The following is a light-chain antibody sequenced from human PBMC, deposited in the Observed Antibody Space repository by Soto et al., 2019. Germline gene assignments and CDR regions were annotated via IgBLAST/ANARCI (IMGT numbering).Light chain of an antibody. V-gene: IGLV4-69*01. Sequence: QLVVTQSPSASASLGASVRLTCTLSSWHSRYAIAWLQQQPEKGPRYLMKLNSDGSHSKRDGIPDRFSGSSSGAERYLTISSLQSEDEADYYCQTWDTGIVVFGGGTKVTVL. CDR3: QTWDTGIVV. CDR1: SWHSRYA. CDR2: LNSDGSH. J-gene: IGLJ2*01.